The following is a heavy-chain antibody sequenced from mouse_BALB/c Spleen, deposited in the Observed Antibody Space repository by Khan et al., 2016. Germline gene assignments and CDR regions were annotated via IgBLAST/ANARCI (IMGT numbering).Heavy chain of an antibody. CDR1: GFSLTSYG. D-gene: IGHD1-3*01. Sequence: QVQLKESGPGLVAPSQSLSITCTVSGFSLTSYGVHWVRQPPGKGLEWLGVIWAGGSTNYNSDLMSRLSISKDNSKSQVCVKMNSLQTDDTAMYYCARLEDIWGQGTTLTGSS. CDR3: ARLEDI. V-gene: IGHV2-9*02. CDR2: IWAGGST. J-gene: IGHJ2*01.